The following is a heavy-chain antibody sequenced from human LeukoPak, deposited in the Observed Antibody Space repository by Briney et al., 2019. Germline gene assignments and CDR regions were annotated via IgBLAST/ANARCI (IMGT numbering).Heavy chain of an antibody. V-gene: IGHV3-53*01. Sequence: GGSLRLSCAASGFTVSGNYMSWVRQAAGEGMECVSVIYTGGSTDYAASVKGRFTISRDNSKNTLYPQMNSLRAEDTAVYYCASSSGRWGFDYWGQGTLVTVSS. CDR2: IYTGGST. D-gene: IGHD6-19*01. CDR3: ASSSGRWGFDY. J-gene: IGHJ4*02. CDR1: GFTVSGNY.